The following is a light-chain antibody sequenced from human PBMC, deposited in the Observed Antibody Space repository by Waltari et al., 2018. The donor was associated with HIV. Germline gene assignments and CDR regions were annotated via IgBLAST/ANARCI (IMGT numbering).Light chain of an antibody. CDR3: SSYTSSSTLGV. Sequence: QSALTQPASVSGSPGQSITIYCTGTSSDIGGYNYVSWYQQHPGKAPKLMISDVSHRPSGVSNRFSGSKSGNTASLTISGLQAEDEADYYCSSYTSSSTLGVFGSGTKVTVL. J-gene: IGLJ1*01. V-gene: IGLV2-14*03. CDR1: SSDIGGYNY. CDR2: DVS.